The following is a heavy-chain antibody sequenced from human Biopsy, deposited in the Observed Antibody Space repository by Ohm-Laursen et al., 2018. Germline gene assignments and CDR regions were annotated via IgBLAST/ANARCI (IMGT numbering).Heavy chain of an antibody. V-gene: IGHV1-2*02. CDR1: GFSFTGHY. CDR3: ALQSVAQMKNFDY. Sequence: ASVKVSCKASGFSFTGHYIHWVRQAPGHGLECMGWISPKSGDTNYAHKFQGNITMTRDTSMSTAYMEMSRLRCDDTAVYYCALQSVAQMKNFDYWGQGTLVTVSS. CDR2: ISPKSGDT. D-gene: IGHD6-19*01. J-gene: IGHJ4*02.